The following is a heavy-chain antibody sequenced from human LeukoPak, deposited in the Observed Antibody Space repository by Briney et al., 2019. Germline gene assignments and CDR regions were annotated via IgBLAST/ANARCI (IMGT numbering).Heavy chain of an antibody. J-gene: IGHJ5*02. CDR1: GGSISSGGYS. CDR2: IYHSGST. CDR3: ARGSYWVDP. D-gene: IGHD1-26*01. Sequence: SQTLYLTCAVSGGSISSGGYSWSWIRQPPGKGLEWIGYIYHSGSTYYNPSLKSRVTISVDRSKNQFSLKLSSVTAADTAVYYCARGSYWVDPWGQGTLVTVSS. V-gene: IGHV4-30-2*01.